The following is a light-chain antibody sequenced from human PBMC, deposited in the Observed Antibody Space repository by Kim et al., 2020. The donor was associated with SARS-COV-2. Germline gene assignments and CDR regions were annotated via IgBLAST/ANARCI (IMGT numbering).Light chain of an antibody. CDR3: QQYGGSPLT. V-gene: IGKV3-20*01. CDR2: DAS. J-gene: IGKJ4*01. CDR1: QSVASSY. Sequence: SPAERATLSCRASQSVASSYLAWYQQKPGQAPRLLIYDASNRATDIPDRFSGSGSGTDFTLTISRLEPEDYAVYFCQQYGGSPLTFGGGTKVDIK.